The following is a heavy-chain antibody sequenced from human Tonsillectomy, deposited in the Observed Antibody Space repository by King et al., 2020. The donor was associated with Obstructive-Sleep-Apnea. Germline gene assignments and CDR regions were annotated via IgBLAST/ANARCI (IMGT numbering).Heavy chain of an antibody. CDR1: GGSISSGDYY. D-gene: IGHD2-21*02. CDR3: ARWGPYCGGDCYIFDY. J-gene: IGHJ4*01. CDR2: IYYSGST. Sequence: VQLQESGPGLVKPSQTLSLTCTVSGGSISSGDYYWSWIRQPPGKGLEWIGYIYYSGSTYYNPSLKSRVTISVDTSKNQFSLKLSSVTAADTAVYYCARWGPYCGGDCYIFDYWGHGTLVTVSS. V-gene: IGHV4-30-4*01.